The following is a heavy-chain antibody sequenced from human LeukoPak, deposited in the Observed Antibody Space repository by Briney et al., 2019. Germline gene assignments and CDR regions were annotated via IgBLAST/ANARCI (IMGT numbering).Heavy chain of an antibody. CDR1: GFTVSSNY. V-gene: IGHV3-66*01. Sequence: GGSLRLSCAASGFTVSSNYMSWVRQAPGKGLEWVSVIYSGGSTYYADSVKGRFTISRDNSKNTLYLQMNSLRAEDTAVYYCARDRLYGSGSIRDHGFDPWGPGTLVSVSS. CDR3: ARDRLYGSGSIRDHGFDP. D-gene: IGHD3-10*01. CDR2: IYSGGST. J-gene: IGHJ5*02.